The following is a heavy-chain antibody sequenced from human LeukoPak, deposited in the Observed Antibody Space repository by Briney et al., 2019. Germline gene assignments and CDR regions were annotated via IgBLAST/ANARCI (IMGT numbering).Heavy chain of an antibody. CDR1: GYTFTSYY. CDR3: ARGLGSSGYYYYYYYMDV. D-gene: IGHD3-22*01. J-gene: IGHJ6*03. V-gene: IGHV1-46*01. Sequence: ASVKVSCKASGYTFTSYYMHWVRQAPGQGLEWMGIINPSGGSTSYAQKFQGRVTMTRDTSTSTAYMELRSLRSDDTAVYYCARGLGSSGYYYYYYYMDVWGKGTTVTVSS. CDR2: INPSGGST.